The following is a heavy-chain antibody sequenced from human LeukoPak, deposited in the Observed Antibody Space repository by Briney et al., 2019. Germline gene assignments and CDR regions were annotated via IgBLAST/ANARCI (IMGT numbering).Heavy chain of an antibody. D-gene: IGHD6-6*01. CDR2: ISSSSSYI. CDR1: GFTFSSYW. J-gene: IGHJ4*02. CDR3: ARDVAARPGY. V-gene: IGHV3-21*01. Sequence: PGGSLRLSCAASGFTFSSYWMNWVRQAPGKGLEWVSSISSSSSYIYYADSVKGRFTISRDNAKNSLYLQMNSLRAEDTAVYYCARDVAARPGYWGQGTLVTVSS.